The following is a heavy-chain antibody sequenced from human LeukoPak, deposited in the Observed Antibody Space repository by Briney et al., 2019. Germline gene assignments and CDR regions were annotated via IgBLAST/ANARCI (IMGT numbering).Heavy chain of an antibody. CDR1: GFTFSIYG. D-gene: IGHD6-19*01. V-gene: IGHV3-30*02. J-gene: IGHJ2*01. CDR2: IRFDGSDK. CDR3: AKDVGWGYFDL. Sequence: GGSLRLSCAASGFTFSIYGMHWVRQAPGKGLEWVAFIRFDGSDKYYAESVKGRFTISRDNSRNTLYLQMNSLRAEGTAVYHCAKDVGWGYFDLWGRGTLITVSS.